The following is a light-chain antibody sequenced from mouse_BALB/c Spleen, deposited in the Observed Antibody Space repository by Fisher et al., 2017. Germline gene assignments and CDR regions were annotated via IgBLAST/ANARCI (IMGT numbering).Light chain of an antibody. Sequence: DIVLTQTPAITAASLGQKVTMTCSASSSVSYMHWYQQKSSTSPKLWIYDTSKLASGVPGRFSGSGSGNSYSLTISSMEAEDVATYYCFQGSGYPLTFGAGTKLELK. CDR3: FQGSGYPLT. J-gene: IGKJ5*01. CDR1: SSVSY. V-gene: IGKV4-63*01. CDR2: DTS.